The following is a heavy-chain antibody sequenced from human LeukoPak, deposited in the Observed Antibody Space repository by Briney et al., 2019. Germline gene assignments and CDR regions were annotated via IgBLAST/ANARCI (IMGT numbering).Heavy chain of an antibody. CDR3: ARDVDYANPRHDY. D-gene: IGHD4/OR15-4a*01. CDR1: GFTFDDYT. J-gene: IGHJ4*02. Sequence: GGSLRLSCAASGFTFDDYTMHWVRQAPGKGLEWVSLISWDGGSTYYADSVKGRFTISRDNANNSVYLQMNSLRSEDTAVYYCARDVDYANPRHDYWGQGTLVTVSS. V-gene: IGHV3-43*01. CDR2: ISWDGGST.